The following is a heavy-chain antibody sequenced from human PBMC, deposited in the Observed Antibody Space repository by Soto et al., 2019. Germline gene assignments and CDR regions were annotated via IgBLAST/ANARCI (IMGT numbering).Heavy chain of an antibody. CDR2: IYYSGST. CDR1: GGSISSYY. J-gene: IGHJ4*02. CDR3: ARCSTPTSGWRYFDY. V-gene: IGHV4-59*01. D-gene: IGHD6-19*01. Sequence: SETLSLTCTVSGGSISSYYWSWIRQPPGKGLEWIGYIYYSGSTNYNPSLKSRVTISVDTSKNQFSLKLSSVTAADTAVYYCARCSTPTSGWRYFDYWGQGTLVTVSS.